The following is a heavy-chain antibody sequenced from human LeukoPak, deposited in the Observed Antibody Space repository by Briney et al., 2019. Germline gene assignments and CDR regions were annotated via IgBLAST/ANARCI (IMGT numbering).Heavy chain of an antibody. CDR2: IKQDGSEK. Sequence: PGGSLRLSCAASGFTFSSYWMSWVRQAPGKGLEWVANIKQDGSEKYYVDSVKGRLTISRDNAKNSLYLQMNSLRAEDTAIYYCARVGDVRTGMTGYFDYWGQGTLVTVSS. CDR3: ARVGDVRTGMTGYFDY. CDR1: GFTFSSYW. V-gene: IGHV3-7*01. D-gene: IGHD1-1*01. J-gene: IGHJ4*02.